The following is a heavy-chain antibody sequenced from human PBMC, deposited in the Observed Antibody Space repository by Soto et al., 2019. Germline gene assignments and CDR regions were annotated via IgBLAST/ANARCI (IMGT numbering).Heavy chain of an antibody. CDR2: IYTSGST. V-gene: IGHV4-4*07. D-gene: IGHD3-22*01. Sequence: LSLTCTVSGGSISSYYWSWIRQPAGKGLEWIGRIYTSGSTNYNPSLKSRVTMSVDTSKNQFSLKLSSVTAADTAVYYCARVRSYYDSSGYYSGVSHYYFDYWGQGTLVTVSS. CDR3: ARVRSYYDSSGYYSGVSHYYFDY. J-gene: IGHJ4*02. CDR1: GGSISSYY.